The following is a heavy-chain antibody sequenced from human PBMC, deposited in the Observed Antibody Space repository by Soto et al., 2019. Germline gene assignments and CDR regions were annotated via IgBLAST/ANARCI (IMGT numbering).Heavy chain of an antibody. CDR3: TRDSYFWDFWSGYYTNDY. Sequence: GGSLRLSCTASGFTFGDYAMSWFRQAPGKGLEWVGFIRSKAYGGTTEYAASVKGRFTISRDDSKSIAYLQMNSLKTEDTAVYYCTRDSYFWDFWSGYYTNDYWGQGTLVNVSS. D-gene: IGHD3-3*01. CDR2: IRSKAYGGTT. J-gene: IGHJ4*02. CDR1: GFTFGDYA. V-gene: IGHV3-49*03.